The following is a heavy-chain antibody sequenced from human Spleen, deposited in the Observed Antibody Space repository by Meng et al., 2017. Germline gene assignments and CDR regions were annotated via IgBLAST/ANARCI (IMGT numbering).Heavy chain of an antibody. CDR3: ARVLWDVAGLYYFDY. CDR2: INHSGST. Sequence: QVQLQQWGAGLLKPSETLSLTCVVSGGSFSDYYWGWIRQPPGKGLEWIGEINHSGSTNYNPSLESRATISVDTSQNNLSLKLSSVTAADTAVYYCARVLWDVAGLYYFDYWGQGTLVTVSS. D-gene: IGHD6-19*01. V-gene: IGHV4-34*01. J-gene: IGHJ4*02. CDR1: GGSFSDYY.